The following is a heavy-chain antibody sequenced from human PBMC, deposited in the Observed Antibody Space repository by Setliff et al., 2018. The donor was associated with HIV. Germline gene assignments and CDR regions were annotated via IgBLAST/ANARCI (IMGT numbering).Heavy chain of an antibody. CDR3: ARDRVPHY. D-gene: IGHD3-10*01. CDR1: GLTLNDYA. Sequence: GGSLRLSCAVSGLTLNDYAMHWVRQAPGKGLEWVSGISWNTGIKAYADSMKGRFTISRDNAKNSVYLEMISLRVEDTAVYYWARDRVPHYWGQGILVTVSS. J-gene: IGHJ4*01. CDR2: ISWNTGIK. V-gene: IGHV3-9*01.